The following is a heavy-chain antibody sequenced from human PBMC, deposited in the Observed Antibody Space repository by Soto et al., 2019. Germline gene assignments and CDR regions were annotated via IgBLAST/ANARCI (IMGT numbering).Heavy chain of an antibody. V-gene: IGHV4-59*08. CDR3: ARGFLEWLPLDY. J-gene: IGHJ4*02. CDR2: IYYSGST. Sequence: SETLSLTCTVSCVSMRSYYWSWIRQPPGKGLEWIGYIYYSGSTNYNPSLKSRVTISVDTSKNQFSLKLSSVTAADTAVYYCARGFLEWLPLDYWGQGTLVTVSS. D-gene: IGHD3-3*01. CDR1: CVSMRSYY.